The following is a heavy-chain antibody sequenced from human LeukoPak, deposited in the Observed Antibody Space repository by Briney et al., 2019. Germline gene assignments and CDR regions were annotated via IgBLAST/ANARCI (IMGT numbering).Heavy chain of an antibody. D-gene: IGHD2-21*02. CDR2: IYYSGST. CDR3: ARVKGVVTAILDY. CDR1: GGSISRYY. Sequence: SETLSLTCTVSGGSISRYYWSWIRQPPGKGLEWIGYIYYSGSTNYNPSLKSRVTFSVDTSKNQFSLKLISVTAADTAVYYCARVKGVVTAILDYWGQGTLVTVSS. J-gene: IGHJ4*02. V-gene: IGHV4-59*01.